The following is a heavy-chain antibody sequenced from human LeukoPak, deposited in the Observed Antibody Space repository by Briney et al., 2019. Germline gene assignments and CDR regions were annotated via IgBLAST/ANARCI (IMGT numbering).Heavy chain of an antibody. J-gene: IGHJ4*02. CDR1: GFTVSSNY. CDR3: AREPDLDY. Sequence: GGSLRLSCAASGFTVSSNYMSWVRQAPGKGLEWVSIIYSGGSTFYADSVKGRFTISRDNAKNSLYLQMNSLRAEDTAVYYCAREPDLDYWGQGTLVTVSS. V-gene: IGHV3-53*01. CDR2: IYSGGST.